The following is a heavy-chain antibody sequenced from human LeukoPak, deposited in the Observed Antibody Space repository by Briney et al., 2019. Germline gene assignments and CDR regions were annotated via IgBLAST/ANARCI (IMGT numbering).Heavy chain of an antibody. Sequence: SETLSLTCTVSGGSISSYYWSWIRQPPGKGLEWIGYIYYSGSTNYNPSLKSRVTISVDTSKNQFSLKLSSVTAADTAVYYCARENKQQGFDPWGQRTLVTVSS. V-gene: IGHV4-59*01. CDR2: IYYSGST. D-gene: IGHD6-13*01. CDR1: GGSISSYY. CDR3: ARENKQQGFDP. J-gene: IGHJ5*02.